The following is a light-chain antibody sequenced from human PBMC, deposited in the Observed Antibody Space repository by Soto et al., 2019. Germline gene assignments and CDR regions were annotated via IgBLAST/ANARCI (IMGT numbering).Light chain of an antibody. CDR2: DAS. J-gene: IGKJ4*01. CDR1: QSVSNT. Sequence: EVVLTQSPATLSLSPGERATLSCRASQSVSNTLAWYQLKPGQAPRLLISDASNRATGIPARFSGSGSGTDFTLTISSLEPEDFAVYYCQQRSNWPSLTFGGGTKVEIK. CDR3: QQRSNWPSLT. V-gene: IGKV3-11*01.